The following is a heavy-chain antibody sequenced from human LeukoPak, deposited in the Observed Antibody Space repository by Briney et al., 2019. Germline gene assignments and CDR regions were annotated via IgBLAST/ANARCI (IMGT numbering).Heavy chain of an antibody. CDR2: IYPGDSDT. CDR3: ATIVVAAAGRGYYYYGMDV. CDR1: GYSFASFW. V-gene: IGHV5-51*01. Sequence: GESLKISCKGSGYSFASFWIGWVRQMPGKGLEWMGIIYPGDSDTRYSPSFQGQVTISADKSISTTYVQWSSLKASDSATYYCATIVVAAAGRGYYYYGMDVWGQGTTVTVSS. D-gene: IGHD6-13*01. J-gene: IGHJ6*02.